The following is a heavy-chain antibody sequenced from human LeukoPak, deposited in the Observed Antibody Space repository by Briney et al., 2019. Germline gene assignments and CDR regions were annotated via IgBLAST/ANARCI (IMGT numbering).Heavy chain of an antibody. J-gene: IGHJ6*02. V-gene: IGHV1-69*04. CDR3: ARDLYSSGWYYYYYGMDV. Sequence: SVKVSCKASGGTFSSYAISWVRQAPGRGLEWMGRIIPIFGIANYAQKFQGRVTITADKSTSTAYMELSSLRSEDTAVYYCARDLYSSGWYYYYYGMDVWGQGTTVTVSS. CDR1: GGTFSSYA. D-gene: IGHD6-19*01. CDR2: IIPIFGIA.